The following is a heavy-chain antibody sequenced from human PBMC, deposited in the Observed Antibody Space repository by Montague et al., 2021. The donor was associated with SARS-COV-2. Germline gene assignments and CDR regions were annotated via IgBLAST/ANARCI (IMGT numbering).Heavy chain of an antibody. J-gene: IGHJ3*02. CDR2: SVST. Sequence: SVSTNYNPSLKSRVTIPVDTSKNQFSLKLSSVTAADAAVYYCARVPRNYDFWSGFYDAFDIWGKVTMVTGSS. V-gene: IGHV4-59*01. D-gene: IGHD3-3*01. CDR3: ARVPRNYDFWSGFYDAFDI.